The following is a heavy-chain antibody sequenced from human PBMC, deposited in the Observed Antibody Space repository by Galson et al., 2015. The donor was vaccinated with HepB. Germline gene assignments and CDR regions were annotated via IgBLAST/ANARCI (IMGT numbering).Heavy chain of an antibody. CDR3: ARDMGMAGYIVGWYDP. CDR1: GFTFSNYA. Sequence: SLRLSCAASGFTFSNYAMSWVRQAPGKGLEWVSAISDSGGSTYYADSVKGRFTISRDNSKNTLYLQMNSLRAEDTALYYCARDMGMAGYIVGWYDPWGQGTLVTVSS. V-gene: IGHV3-23*01. J-gene: IGHJ5*02. CDR2: ISDSGGST. D-gene: IGHD5-12*01.